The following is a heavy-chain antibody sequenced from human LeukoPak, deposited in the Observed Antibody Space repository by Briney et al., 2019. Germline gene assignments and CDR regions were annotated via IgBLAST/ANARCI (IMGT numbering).Heavy chain of an antibody. Sequence: GGSLRLSCAASGFTFSSYAMSWVRQAPGKGLEWVSAISGSGGSTYYADSVKGRFTLSRDNSKNPLYLQMNSLRAEDTAVYYCAKGLVLRFLEWLSRQNDAFDIWGQGTMVTVSS. CDR3: AKGLVLRFLEWLSRQNDAFDI. D-gene: IGHD3-3*01. V-gene: IGHV3-23*01. CDR2: ISGSGGST. J-gene: IGHJ3*02. CDR1: GFTFSSYA.